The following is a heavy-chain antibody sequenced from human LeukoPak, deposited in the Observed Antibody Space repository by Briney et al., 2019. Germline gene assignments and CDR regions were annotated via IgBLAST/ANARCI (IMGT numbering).Heavy chain of an antibody. J-gene: IGHJ3*02. Sequence: ASVKVSCKVSGYTLTELSMHWVRQAPGKGLEWMGGFDPEDGETIYAQKFQGRVTMTEDTSTDTAYMELSSLRPEDTAVYYCATFGIVVVTPDAFDIWGQGTMVTVSS. CDR2: FDPEDGET. V-gene: IGHV1-24*01. CDR1: GYTLTELS. CDR3: ATFGIVVVTPDAFDI. D-gene: IGHD3-22*01.